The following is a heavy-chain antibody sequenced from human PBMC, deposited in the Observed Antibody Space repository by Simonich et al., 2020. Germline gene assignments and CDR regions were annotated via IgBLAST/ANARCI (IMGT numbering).Heavy chain of an antibody. Sequence: EVQLVESGGGLVQPGGSLRLSCAASGFTFSSYDMHWVRQAKGEGLGWVSAIGTAGDTYYPGSVKGRFTISRENAKNSLYLQMNSLRAGDTAVYYCARGGYSGSYNWFDPWGQGTLVTVSS. D-gene: IGHD1-26*01. V-gene: IGHV3-13*01. J-gene: IGHJ5*02. CDR2: IGTAGDT. CDR1: GFTFSSYD. CDR3: ARGGYSGSYNWFDP.